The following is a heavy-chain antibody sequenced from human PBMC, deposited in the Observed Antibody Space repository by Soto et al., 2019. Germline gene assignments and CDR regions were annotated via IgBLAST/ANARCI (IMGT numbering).Heavy chain of an antibody. J-gene: IGHJ6*03. D-gene: IGHD1-7*01. Sequence: SETLSLTCTVSGGSISSSSYYWGWIRQPPGKGLEWIGSIYYSGSTYYNPSLKSRVTISVDTSKNQFSLKLGSVTAADTAVYYCASPGITGTTGSYYYMDVWGKGTTVTVSS. CDR3: ASPGITGTTGSYYYMDV. CDR2: IYYSGST. V-gene: IGHV4-39*01. CDR1: GGSISSSSYY.